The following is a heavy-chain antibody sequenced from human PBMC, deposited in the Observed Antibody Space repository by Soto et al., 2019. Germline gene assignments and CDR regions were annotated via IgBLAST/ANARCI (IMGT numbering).Heavy chain of an antibody. CDR3: APSGGYYYNWFDP. V-gene: IGHV3-23*01. CDR1: GFTSNNYA. CDR2: ISGSGDST. J-gene: IGHJ5*02. Sequence: EVQLLESGGGLVEPGGSLRLSCAASGFTSNNYAMSWVRQVPGKGLEWVSAISGSGDSTYYADSVKGRFTIARDISKNTLYLQMNSLRAEDTAVYYCAPSGGYYYNWFDPWGQGTLVTVSS. D-gene: IGHD3-22*01.